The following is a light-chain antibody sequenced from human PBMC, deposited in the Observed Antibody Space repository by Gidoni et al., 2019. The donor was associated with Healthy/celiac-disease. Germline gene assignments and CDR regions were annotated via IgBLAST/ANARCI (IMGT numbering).Light chain of an antibody. J-gene: IGLJ2*01. Sequence: QSALTQPASVSGSPGHSLTISCTGTSSDVGVYNYVSWYQQHPGKAPKLMMYDVSNRPSGVSNRFSGSKSGSTASLTISGLQAEDEADYYCSSYTSSSTVVFGGGTKLTVL. V-gene: IGLV2-14*03. CDR2: DVS. CDR3: SSYTSSSTVV. CDR1: SSDVGVYNY.